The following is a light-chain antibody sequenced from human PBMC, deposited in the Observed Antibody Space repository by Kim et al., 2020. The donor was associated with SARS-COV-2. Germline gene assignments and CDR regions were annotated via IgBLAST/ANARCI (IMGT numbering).Light chain of an antibody. J-gene: IGKJ2*01. CDR2: WAS. CDR1: QSVLYSSNNKNY. CDR3: QQYYSIPHT. V-gene: IGKV4-1*01. Sequence: IVMTQSPDSLAVSLGERATINCKSSQSVLYSSNNKNYLGWYQHKPGQPPKLLIYWASTRESGVPDRFSGSGSETDFTLTISSLQAEDVAVYYCQQYYSIPHTFGQGTKLEI.